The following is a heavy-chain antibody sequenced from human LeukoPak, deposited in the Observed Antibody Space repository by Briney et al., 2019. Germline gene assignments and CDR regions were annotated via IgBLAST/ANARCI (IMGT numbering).Heavy chain of an antibody. Sequence: SETLSLTCAVYGGSFSGYYWSWIRQPPGKGLEWIGEINHSGSTNYNPSLKGRVTISVDTSKNQFSLKLSSVTAADTAVYYCAGRSSGWNFVFDYWGQGTLVTVSS. V-gene: IGHV4-34*01. CDR3: AGRSSGWNFVFDY. CDR2: INHSGST. CDR1: GGSFSGYY. D-gene: IGHD6-19*01. J-gene: IGHJ4*02.